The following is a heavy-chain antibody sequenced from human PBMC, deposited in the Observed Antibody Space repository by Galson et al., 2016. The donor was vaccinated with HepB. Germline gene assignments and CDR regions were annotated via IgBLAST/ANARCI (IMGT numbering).Heavy chain of an antibody. CDR1: GDSVSSNSAA. Sequence: CAISGDSVSSNSAAWTWIRQSPLRGLEWLGRTYYRSKWYNDYAVSVKSRITIHPDTSKNQFSLQLNSVTPEDTAVYYSARVRCSTFRCQNWFDPWGQGTLVTVSS. V-gene: IGHV6-1*01. CDR3: ARVRCSTFRCQNWFDP. CDR2: TYYRSKWYN. D-gene: IGHD2/OR15-2a*01. J-gene: IGHJ5*02.